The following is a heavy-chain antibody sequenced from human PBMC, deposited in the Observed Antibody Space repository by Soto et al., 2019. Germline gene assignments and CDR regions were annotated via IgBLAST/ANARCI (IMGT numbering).Heavy chain of an antibody. Sequence: SETLSLTRTVSGGSISSYYWSWIRQPPGKGLEWIGYIYYSGSTNYNPSLKSRVTISVDTSKNQFSLKLSSVTAADTAVYYCARDIYYDFWSGHYGMDVWGQGTTVTVSS. D-gene: IGHD3-3*01. CDR2: IYYSGST. CDR3: ARDIYYDFWSGHYGMDV. J-gene: IGHJ6*02. V-gene: IGHV4-59*01. CDR1: GGSISSYY.